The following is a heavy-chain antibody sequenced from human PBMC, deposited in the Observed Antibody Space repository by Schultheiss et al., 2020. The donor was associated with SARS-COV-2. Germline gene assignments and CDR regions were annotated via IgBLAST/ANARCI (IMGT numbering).Heavy chain of an antibody. CDR1: GGSFSGYY. CDR3: ARRMGFGDWSFDS. J-gene: IGHJ4*02. CDR2: IYFSGST. D-gene: IGHD3-10*01. V-gene: IGHV4-34*01. Sequence: SETLSLTCAVYGGSFSGYYWSWIRQPPGKGLEWIGTIYFSGSTYYSPSLKSRVTISLDTSKNQFSLKLTSVTAADTAVYYCARRMGFGDWSFDSWGQGTLVTVSS.